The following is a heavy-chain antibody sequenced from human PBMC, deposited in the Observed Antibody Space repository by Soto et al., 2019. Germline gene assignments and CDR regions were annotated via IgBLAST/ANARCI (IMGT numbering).Heavy chain of an antibody. D-gene: IGHD5-18*01. V-gene: IGHV4-4*02. CDR3: ARADRGYSYFDY. CDR2: IYHSGSI. J-gene: IGHJ4*02. CDR1: GGSITSNNW. Sequence: QVQLQESGPGLVKPSGTLSLTCAVSGGSITSNNWWSWVRQPPGKGLEWIGEIYHSGSINYNPSLNSRVTISVYKSKNHFSLNLISVTAADTAVYYCARADRGYSYFDYWGQGTLVTVSS.